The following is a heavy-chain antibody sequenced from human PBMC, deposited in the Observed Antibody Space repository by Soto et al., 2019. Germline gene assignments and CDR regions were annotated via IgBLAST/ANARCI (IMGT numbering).Heavy chain of an antibody. J-gene: IGHJ3*02. D-gene: IGHD1-1*01. CDR1: GYTFTFRY. Sequence: SVKVSCKASGYTFTFRYLHWVRQAPGQALEWMGWITPFKSGTNYAQKFQDRVTITRDRSVSTAYMELGNLRSDDTAMYYCARSPFAGSDAFDIWGQGTMVTVSS. V-gene: IGHV1-45*02. CDR2: ITPFKSGT. CDR3: ARSPFAGSDAFDI.